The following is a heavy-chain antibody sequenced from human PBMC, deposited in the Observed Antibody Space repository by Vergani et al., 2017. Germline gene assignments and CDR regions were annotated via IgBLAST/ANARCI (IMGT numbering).Heavy chain of an antibody. CDR3: ARDRYYYDSSGYYFDAFDI. D-gene: IGHD3-22*01. Sequence: VQLQQWGAGLLKPSETLSLTCAVYGGSVSSNYMSWVRQAPGKGLEWVSVIYSGGSTYYADAVKGRFTISRDNSKNTLYLQMNSLRAEDTAVYYCARDRYYYDSSGYYFDAFDIWGQGTMVTVSS. V-gene: IGHV3-53*01. CDR2: IYSGGST. J-gene: IGHJ3*02. CDR1: GGSVSSNY.